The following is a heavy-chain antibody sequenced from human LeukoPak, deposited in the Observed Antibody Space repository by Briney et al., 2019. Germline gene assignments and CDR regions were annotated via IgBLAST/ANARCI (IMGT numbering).Heavy chain of an antibody. CDR3: AHSIGYCSGGSCSPFDY. D-gene: IGHD2-15*01. CDR2: IIPIFGTA. Sequence: SVKVSCKASGGTFSSYAISWVRQAPGQGLEWMGGIIPIFGTANYAQKFQGRVTITADKSTSTAYMELSSLRSEDTAVYYCAHSIGYCSGGSCSPFDYWGQGTLVTVSS. J-gene: IGHJ4*02. V-gene: IGHV1-69*06. CDR1: GGTFSSYA.